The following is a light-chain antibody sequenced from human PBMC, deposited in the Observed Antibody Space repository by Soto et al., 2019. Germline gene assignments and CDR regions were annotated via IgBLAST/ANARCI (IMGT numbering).Light chain of an antibody. J-gene: IGLJ1*01. Sequence: QSALTQPASVSGSPGQSITISCTGTSSDVGGYNYVSWYQQHPGKAPKLMIYDVSNRPSGVSNRFSGSKSGNTASLTISGLQAEVEADYYCSSYTYSSTPFVFGTGTKVTV. CDR3: SSYTYSSTPFV. CDR2: DVS. V-gene: IGLV2-14*01. CDR1: SSDVGGYNY.